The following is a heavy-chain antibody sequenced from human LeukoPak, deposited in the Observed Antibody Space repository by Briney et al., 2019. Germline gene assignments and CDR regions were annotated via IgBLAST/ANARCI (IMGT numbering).Heavy chain of an antibody. CDR1: GYTFTSYG. J-gene: IGHJ5*02. D-gene: IGHD3-10*01. V-gene: IGHV1-18*01. Sequence: ASVKVSCKASGYTFTSYGISWVRQAPGQGLEWMGWISTYNGNTNYAQKLQGRVTMTTDTSTSTAYMELSRLRSDDTAVYYRARTITMVRGVIGWFDPWGQGTLVTVSS. CDR3: ARTITMVRGVIGWFDP. CDR2: ISTYNGNT.